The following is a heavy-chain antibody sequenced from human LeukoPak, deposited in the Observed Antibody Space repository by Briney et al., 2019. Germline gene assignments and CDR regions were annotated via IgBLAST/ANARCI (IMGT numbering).Heavy chain of an antibody. D-gene: IGHD6-19*01. CDR1: GGSISSFY. V-gene: IGHV4-59*08. CDR3: ARSEWLGSFDY. CDR2: IYYGGNT. Sequence: PSETLSLTCTVPGGSISSFYWSWIRQPPGKGLEWIGYIYYGGNTNYKPSPKSRLTISVDTSKNQFSLNLKSVTAADTAVYFCARSEWLGSFDYWGQGALVSVSS. J-gene: IGHJ4*02.